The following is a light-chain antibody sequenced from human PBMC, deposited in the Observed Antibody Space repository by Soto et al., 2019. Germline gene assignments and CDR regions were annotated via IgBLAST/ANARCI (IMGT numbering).Light chain of an antibody. CDR2: GES. V-gene: IGKV3-15*01. CDR1: QRGSTN. CDR3: QQYNDWPLT. Sequence: EIVMTQSPATLSVSPGERASLSCRAMQRGSTNLAWYQQKPAQAPRLLIYGESTRATGIPARFSGGGSGTEFTLTISSLQSADFAVYYCQQYNDWPLTFGGGTKVEIK. J-gene: IGKJ4*01.